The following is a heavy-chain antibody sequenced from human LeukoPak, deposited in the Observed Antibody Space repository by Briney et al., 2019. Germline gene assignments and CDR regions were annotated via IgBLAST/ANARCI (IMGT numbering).Heavy chain of an antibody. CDR2: INHSGST. CDR1: GGSFSGYY. Sequence: SETLSLTCAVYGGSFSGYYWSWIRQPPGKGLEWIGEINHSGSTNYNPSLKSRVTTSVDTSKNQFSLKLSSVTAADTAVYYCAGIGIAAGDWGQGTLVTVSS. CDR3: AGIGIAAGD. V-gene: IGHV4-34*01. J-gene: IGHJ4*02. D-gene: IGHD6-13*01.